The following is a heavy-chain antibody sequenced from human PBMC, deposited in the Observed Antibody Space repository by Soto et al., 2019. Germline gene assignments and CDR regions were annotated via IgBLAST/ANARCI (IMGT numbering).Heavy chain of an antibody. V-gene: IGHV3-23*01. CDR1: GLTFSSHA. J-gene: IGHJ5*02. CDR2: ISESGDTT. D-gene: IGHD3-16*01. Sequence: GFLKLSCATSGLTFSSHAMTWVRQSPGRGLEWVSTISESGDTTYYAGSVKGRFTISRDNSKNTLFLQMNSLRVEDTAVYYCVPGSSGAVGEDRWGKGTLVTVS. CDR3: VPGSSGAVGEDR.